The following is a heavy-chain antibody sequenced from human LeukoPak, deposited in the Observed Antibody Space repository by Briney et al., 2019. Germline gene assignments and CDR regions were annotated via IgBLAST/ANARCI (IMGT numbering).Heavy chain of an antibody. CDR2: IFYSGAT. D-gene: IGHD2-15*01. CDR1: GRSISGGTYY. Sequence: PSETLSLTCTVSGRSISGGTYYWDWIRQPPGKGLEWIGSIFYSGATYYSPSLKSRVTISVDTSKNQFSLKLSSVTAADTAVYYGEKGYCSGGSCYPLFDFWGPGTLVTVSS. V-gene: IGHV4-39*01. CDR3: EKGYCSGGSCYPLFDF. J-gene: IGHJ4*02.